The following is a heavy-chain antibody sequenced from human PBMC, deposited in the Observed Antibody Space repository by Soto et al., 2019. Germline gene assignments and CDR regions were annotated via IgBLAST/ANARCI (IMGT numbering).Heavy chain of an antibody. V-gene: IGHV1-69*06. CDR3: ARREEQWLDYYYGMDV. CDR1: GGTFSSYA. D-gene: IGHD6-19*01. Sequence: SVKVSCKASGGTFSSYAISWVRQAPGQGLEWMGGIIPIFGTANYAQKFQGRVTITADKSTSTAYMELSSLRSEDTAVYYCARREEQWLDYYYGMDVWGQGTTVTV. CDR2: IIPIFGTA. J-gene: IGHJ6*02.